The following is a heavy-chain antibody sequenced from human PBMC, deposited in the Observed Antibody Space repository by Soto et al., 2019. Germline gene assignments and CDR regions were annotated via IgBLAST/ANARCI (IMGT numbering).Heavy chain of an antibody. CDR3: TTEVRGVPYGMDV. V-gene: IGHV3-15*01. J-gene: IGHJ6*02. CDR1: GFTFSNAW. Sequence: GSLRLSCAASGFTFSNAWMSWVRQAPGKGLEWVGRIKSKTDGGTTDYAAPVKGRFTISRDDSKNTLYLQMNSLKTEDTAVYYCTTEVRGVPYGMDVWGQGTTVTVSS. D-gene: IGHD3-10*01. CDR2: IKSKTDGGTT.